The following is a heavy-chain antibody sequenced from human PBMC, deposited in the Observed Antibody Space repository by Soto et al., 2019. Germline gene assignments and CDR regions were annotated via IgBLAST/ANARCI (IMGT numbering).Heavy chain of an antibody. CDR2: ISAYNGNT. Sequence: GASVKVSCKASGYTFTTYDINWVRQAPGQGLEWMGWISAYNGNTNYAQKLQGRVTMTTDTSTSAAYMELRSLRSDDTAVYYCAKGYSYGYVFDYYGMDVWGQGTTVTVSS. V-gene: IGHV1-18*01. J-gene: IGHJ6*01. CDR1: GYTFTTYD. D-gene: IGHD5-18*01. CDR3: AKGYSYGYVFDYYGMDV.